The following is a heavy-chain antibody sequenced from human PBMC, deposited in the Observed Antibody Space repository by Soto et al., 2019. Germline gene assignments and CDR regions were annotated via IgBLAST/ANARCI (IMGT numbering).Heavy chain of an antibody. CDR2: ISSSSSTI. V-gene: IGHV3-48*02. CDR3: AREDSSGSLGFDY. J-gene: IGHJ4*02. Sequence: GGSLRLSCAASGFTFSSYSMNWVRQAPGKGLEWVSYISSSSSTIYYADSVKGQFTISRDNAKNSLYLQMNSLRDEDTAVYYCAREDSSGSLGFDYWGQGTLVTVSS. CDR1: GFTFSSYS. D-gene: IGHD3-22*01.